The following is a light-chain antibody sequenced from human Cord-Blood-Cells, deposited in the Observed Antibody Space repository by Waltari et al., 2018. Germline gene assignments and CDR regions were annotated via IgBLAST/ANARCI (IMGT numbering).Light chain of an antibody. J-gene: IGKJ5*01. CDR2: WAS. Sequence: DIVMTQSPASLAVSLVDRSTINCKSSQSVLYSSNNKNYLAWYQQKPGQPPKLLIYWASTRESGVPDRFSGSGSGTDFTLTISSLQAEDVAVYYCQQYYSTRGTFGQGTRLEIK. CDR3: QQYYSTRGT. V-gene: IGKV4-1*01. CDR1: QSVLYSSNNKNY.